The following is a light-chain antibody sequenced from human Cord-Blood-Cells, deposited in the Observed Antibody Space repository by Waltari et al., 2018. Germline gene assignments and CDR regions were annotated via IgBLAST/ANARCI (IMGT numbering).Light chain of an antibody. CDR2: AAS. CDR3: QQANSFPPT. Sequence: DIQMTQSPSSVSASVVDRVTITCRASQGISSWLAWHQQKPGKAPKLLIYAASSLQSGVPSRFSGSGSGTDFTLTISSLQPEDFATYYCQQANSFPPTFGQGTKVEVK. V-gene: IGKV1-12*01. J-gene: IGKJ1*01. CDR1: QGISSW.